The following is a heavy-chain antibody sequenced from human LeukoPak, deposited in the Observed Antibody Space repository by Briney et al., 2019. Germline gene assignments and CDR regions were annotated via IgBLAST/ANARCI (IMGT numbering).Heavy chain of an antibody. CDR2: INPNSGGT. V-gene: IGHV1-2*02. CDR3: ARVRCSGGSCYMSNWFDS. CDR1: GGTFSSYA. D-gene: IGHD2-15*01. J-gene: IGHJ5*01. Sequence: ASVKVSCKASGGTFSSYAISWVRQAPGQGLEWMGWINPNSGGTNYGEKFQGRVTMTRDTSLSSAYLELSSLRSDDTALYYCARVRCSGGSCYMSNWFDSWGQGTLVTVSS.